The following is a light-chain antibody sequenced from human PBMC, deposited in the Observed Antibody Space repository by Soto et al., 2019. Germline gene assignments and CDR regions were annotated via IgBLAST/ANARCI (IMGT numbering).Light chain of an antibody. Sequence: QSALTQPASVSGSPGQSITISCTGTSSDVGSYNLVSWYQQHPGKAPKLMIYEGSKRPSGVSNRFSGSKSGNTASLTISGLRAEDEADYYCCSYAGSSTYVVFGGGTQVTVL. V-gene: IGLV2-23*01. CDR2: EGS. CDR1: SSDVGSYNL. CDR3: CSYAGSSTYVV. J-gene: IGLJ2*01.